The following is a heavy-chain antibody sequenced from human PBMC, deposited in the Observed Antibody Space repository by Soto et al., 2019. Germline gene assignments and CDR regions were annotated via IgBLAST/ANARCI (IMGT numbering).Heavy chain of an antibody. CDR3: TTDIYDFWSGYYPPDWFDP. J-gene: IGHJ5*02. V-gene: IGHV3-15*01. CDR2: IKSKTDGGTT. D-gene: IGHD3-3*01. Sequence: VVPLRLCCAASGVTFGDAWVRWVRKATGKGLEWVGRIKSKTDGGTTDYAAPVKGRFTISRDDSKNTLYLQMNSLKTEDTAVYYCTTDIYDFWSGYYPPDWFDPWGQGTLVTVSS. CDR1: GVTFGDAW.